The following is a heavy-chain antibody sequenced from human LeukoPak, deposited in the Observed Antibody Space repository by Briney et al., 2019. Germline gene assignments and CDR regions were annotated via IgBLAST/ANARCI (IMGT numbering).Heavy chain of an antibody. Sequence: GGSLRLSCAASGFTFSDYTMNWVRQAPGKGLEWMGRIDPSDSYTNYSPSFQGHVTISADKSISTAYLQWSSLKASDTAMYYCARPRNYGDAFDIWGQGTMVTVSS. CDR2: IDPSDSYT. CDR3: ARPRNYGDAFDI. CDR1: GFTFSDYT. D-gene: IGHD4-11*01. V-gene: IGHV5-10-1*01. J-gene: IGHJ3*02.